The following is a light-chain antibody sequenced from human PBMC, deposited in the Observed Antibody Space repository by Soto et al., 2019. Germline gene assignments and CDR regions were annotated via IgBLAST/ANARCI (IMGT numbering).Light chain of an antibody. CDR3: QQRSNWPLT. J-gene: IGKJ4*01. V-gene: IGKV3-11*01. Sequence: EIVLTQSPATLSLSPGEGATFSCRASQSVSSYIAWYQQKPGQPPRLLIYDASNRATGIPARFSGSGSGTDFTLTISSLEPEDSAVYYCQQRSNWPLTFGGGTKVEIK. CDR1: QSVSSY. CDR2: DAS.